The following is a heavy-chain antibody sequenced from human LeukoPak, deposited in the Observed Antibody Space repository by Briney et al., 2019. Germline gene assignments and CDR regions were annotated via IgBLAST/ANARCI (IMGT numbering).Heavy chain of an antibody. CDR2: ISSSSSTI. Sequence: GGSLRLSCAASGFTFSSYSVNWVRQAPGKGLEWVSYISSSSSTIYYADSVKGRFTISRDNAKNSLYLQMNSLRDEDTAVYYCARSISYDILTGSFDYWGQGTLVTVSS. CDR1: GFTFSSYS. D-gene: IGHD3-9*01. V-gene: IGHV3-48*02. J-gene: IGHJ4*02. CDR3: ARSISYDILTGSFDY.